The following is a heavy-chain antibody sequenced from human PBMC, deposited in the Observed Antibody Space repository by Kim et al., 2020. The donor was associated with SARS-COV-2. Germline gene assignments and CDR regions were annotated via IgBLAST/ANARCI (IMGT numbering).Heavy chain of an antibody. D-gene: IGHD3-22*01. CDR3: ARLPHDCSGYVDC. J-gene: IGHJ4*02. V-gene: IGHV4-39*01. CDR1: GDSISSSFNY. CDR2: VYHSGTT. Sequence: SETLSLTCTVSGDSISSSFNYWGWIRQPPGKGLEWIGSVYHSGTTYDSPSLKSRVTVSVDTSKNEFSLKVTSVTAADTAVYFCARLPHDCSGYVDCWGQGILVTVSS.